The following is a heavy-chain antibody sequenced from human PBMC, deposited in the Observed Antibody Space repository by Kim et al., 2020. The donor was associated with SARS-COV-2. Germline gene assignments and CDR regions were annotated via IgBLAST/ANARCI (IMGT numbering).Heavy chain of an antibody. J-gene: IGHJ4*02. CDR1: GFSFSAYA. CDR3: AKGDGSRLVVFTW. D-gene: IGHD3-22*01. CDR2: ISGSGGST. Sequence: GGSLRLSCAASGFSFSAYAMSWVRQAPGKGLEWVSGISGSGGSTYYADSVKGRFTISRDNSKNTLYLQMNSLRAEDTAVYYCAKGDGSRLVVFTWWGQGTLVTVSS. V-gene: IGHV3-23*01.